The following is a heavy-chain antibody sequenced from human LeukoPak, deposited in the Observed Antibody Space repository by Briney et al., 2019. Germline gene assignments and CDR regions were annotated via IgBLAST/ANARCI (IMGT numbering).Heavy chain of an antibody. J-gene: IGHJ4*02. V-gene: IGHV3-23*01. CDR2: ISGSGGST. D-gene: IGHD6-13*01. CDR1: GFTFSSYA. Sequence: AGGSLRLSCAASGFTFSSYAMNWVRQAPGKGLEWVSAISGSGGSTYYADSVKGRFTISRDISKNTLYLQMNSLRAEDTAVYYCAKEGDSSSWYDLYDYWGQGTLVTVSS. CDR3: AKEGDSSSWYDLYDY.